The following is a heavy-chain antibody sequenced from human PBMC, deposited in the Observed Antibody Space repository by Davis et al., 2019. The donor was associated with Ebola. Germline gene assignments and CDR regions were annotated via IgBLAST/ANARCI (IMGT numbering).Heavy chain of an antibody. Sequence: SLKISCAASGFTFDDYAMHWVRQAPGKGLEWVSGISWNSGSIGYADSVKGRFTISRDNAKNSLYLQMNSLRAEDTAVYYCARGGTIRGVNFDYWGQGTLVTVSS. D-gene: IGHD3-10*01. CDR2: ISWNSGSI. CDR3: ARGGTIRGVNFDY. V-gene: IGHV3-9*01. J-gene: IGHJ4*02. CDR1: GFTFDDYA.